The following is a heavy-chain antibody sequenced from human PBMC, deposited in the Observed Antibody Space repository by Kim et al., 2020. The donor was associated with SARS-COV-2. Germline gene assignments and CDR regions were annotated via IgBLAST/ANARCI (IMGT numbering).Heavy chain of an antibody. V-gene: IGHV1-58*01. CDR2: IGVGGGNT. D-gene: IGHD2-21*02. J-gene: IGHJ4*02. CDR1: GYTFSNSA. Sequence: SVKVSCKTSGYTFSNSAVQWVRQARGQGLEWMGWIGVGGGNTHYAQNLQDRVTITRDMSTSTAYMELSSLTSEDTAVYYCAAEIYPPGGGDCCHFDYWGQGPLVTVSS. CDR3: AAEIYPPGGGDCCHFDY.